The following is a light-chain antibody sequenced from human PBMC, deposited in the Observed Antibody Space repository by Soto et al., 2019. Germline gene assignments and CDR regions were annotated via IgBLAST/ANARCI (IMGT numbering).Light chain of an antibody. CDR3: QHYNSYSEA. CDR2: DAS. Sequence: DIQVTQSPSTLSAFVGDRVTITCRASQSISSWLAWYQQKPGKAPKLLIYDASRLESGVPSRFSGSGSGTEFTLTISSLQPDDFATYYCQHYNSYSEAFGQGTKVDIK. J-gene: IGKJ1*01. V-gene: IGKV1-5*01. CDR1: QSISSW.